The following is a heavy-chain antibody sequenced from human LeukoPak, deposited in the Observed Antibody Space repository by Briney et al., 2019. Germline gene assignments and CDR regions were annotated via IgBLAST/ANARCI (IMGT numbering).Heavy chain of an antibody. CDR3: ATPKSVAGSFDY. CDR2: IYPGDSDT. D-gene: IGHD6-19*01. CDR1: GYSFTSYW. J-gene: IGHJ4*02. V-gene: IGHV5-51*01. Sequence: GESLKISCKGSGYSFTSYWIAWVRQMPGKGLEWMGTIYPGDSDTRYSPSFQGQVTISADKSITTAYLQWSSLKASDTAMYYCATPKSVAGSFDYWGQGTLVTVSS.